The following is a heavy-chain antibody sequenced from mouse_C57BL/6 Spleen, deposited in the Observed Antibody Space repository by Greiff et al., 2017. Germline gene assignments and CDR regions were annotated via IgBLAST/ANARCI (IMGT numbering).Heavy chain of an antibody. D-gene: IGHD2-5*01. V-gene: IGHV5-9*01. Sequence: EVQRVESGGGLVKPGGSLKLSCAASGFTFSSYTMSWVRQTPGKRLEWVATISGGGGNTYYPDSVKGRFTISRDNAKNTLYLQMSSLRSEDTALYYCARLTYSNYVRYYAMDYWGQGTSVTVSS. CDR2: ISGGGGNT. CDR3: ARLTYSNYVRYYAMDY. J-gene: IGHJ4*01. CDR1: GFTFSSYT.